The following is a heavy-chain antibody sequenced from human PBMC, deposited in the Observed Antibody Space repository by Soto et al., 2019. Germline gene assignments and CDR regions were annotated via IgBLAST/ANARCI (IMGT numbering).Heavy chain of an antibody. CDR2: IYYSGST. V-gene: IGHV4-39*01. D-gene: IGHD3-10*01. CDR1: GCSISISSYY. CDR3: ARRERGELLNLWFDA. Sequence: SETVSLTCTVSGCSISISSYYWCWILQPPGKGLEWIGSIYYSGSTYCNPSLKSRVTISVDTSKNQFSLKLSSVTAADTAVYYCARRERGELLNLWFDAWGQGTLVTVSS. J-gene: IGHJ5*02.